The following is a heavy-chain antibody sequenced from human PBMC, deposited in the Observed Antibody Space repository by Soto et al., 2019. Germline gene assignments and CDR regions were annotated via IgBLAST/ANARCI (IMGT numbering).Heavy chain of an antibody. Sequence: QVQLQESGPGLVKPSQTLSLTCTVSGGSISSGGYYWSWIRQHPGKGLEWIGYIYYSGSTYYNPSLESRVTISVDTSKNQFSLKLSSVTAADTAVYYCAKSQGSGYWYYFDYWGQGTLVTVSS. V-gene: IGHV4-31*03. CDR1: GGSISSGGYY. J-gene: IGHJ4*02. D-gene: IGHD3-22*01. CDR2: IYYSGST. CDR3: AKSQGSGYWYYFDY.